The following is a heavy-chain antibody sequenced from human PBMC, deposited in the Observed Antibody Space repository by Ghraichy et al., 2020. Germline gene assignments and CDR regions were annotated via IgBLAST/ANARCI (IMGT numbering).Heavy chain of an antibody. CDR1: GDSVSSNSAA. Sequence: SQTLSLTCAISGDSVSSNSAAWNWIRQSPSRGLEWLGRTYYRSKWYNDYAVSVKSRITINPDTSKNQFSLQLNSVTPEDTAVYYCARAENSDIVVVAVYGFTRMDVWGKGTTVTVSS. CDR3: ARAENSDIVVVAVYGFTRMDV. D-gene: IGHD2-15*01. J-gene: IGHJ6*04. CDR2: TYYRSKWYN. V-gene: IGHV6-1*01.